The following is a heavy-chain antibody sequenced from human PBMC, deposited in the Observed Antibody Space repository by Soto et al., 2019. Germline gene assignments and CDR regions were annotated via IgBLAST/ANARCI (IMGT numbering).Heavy chain of an antibody. CDR2: ISYDGSNK. Sequence: GGSLRLSCAASGFTFSSYAMHWVRQAPGKGLEWVAVISYDGSNKYYADSVKGRFTISRDNSKNTLYLQMNSLRAEDTAVYYCARDRRSSGWSTPREYYYYGMDVWGQGTTVTVSS. CDR3: ARDRRSSGWSTPREYYYYGMDV. V-gene: IGHV3-30-3*01. D-gene: IGHD6-19*01. CDR1: GFTFSSYA. J-gene: IGHJ6*02.